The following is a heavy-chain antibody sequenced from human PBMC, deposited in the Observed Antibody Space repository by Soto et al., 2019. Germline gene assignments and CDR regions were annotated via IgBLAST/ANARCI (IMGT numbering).Heavy chain of an antibody. CDR1: GGTFSTNP. J-gene: IGHJ4*02. Sequence: QVQLVQSGAEVKMPGSSVKVSCKASGGTFSTNPISWVRQAPGQGLEWMGGTSPIFGSGSSSQTFHGRLTVTADKSTNTAYMELSNLTSGYTAVYYCARRQSGGFHRYFDSWGQGTLVTVSS. CDR3: ARRQSGGFHRYFDS. D-gene: IGHD2-15*01. CDR2: TSPIFGSG. V-gene: IGHV1-69*06.